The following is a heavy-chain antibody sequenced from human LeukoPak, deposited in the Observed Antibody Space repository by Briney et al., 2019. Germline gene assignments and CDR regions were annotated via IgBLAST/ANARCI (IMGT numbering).Heavy chain of an antibody. CDR3: ARGGIVVVTAMGNWFDP. D-gene: IGHD2-21*02. CDR2: INPNSGGT. V-gene: IGHV1-2*02. J-gene: IGHJ5*02. Sequence: ASVKVSCKASGYTFTGYYMHWVRQAPGQGLEWMGWINPNSGGTNYAQKFQGRVTMTRDTSISTAYMEPSRLRSDDTAVYYCARGGIVVVTAMGNWFDPWGQGTLVTVSS. CDR1: GYTFTGYY.